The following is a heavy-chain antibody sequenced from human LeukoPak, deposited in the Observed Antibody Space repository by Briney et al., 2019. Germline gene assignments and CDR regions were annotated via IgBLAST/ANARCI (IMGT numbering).Heavy chain of an antibody. V-gene: IGHV4-39*07. Sequence: PSETLSLTCTVSGGSISSSSYYWGWIRQPPGKGLEWIGSIYYSGSTYYNPSLKSRVTISVDTSRNQFSLKLSSVTAADTAVYYCARAGGWYADYWGQGTLVTVSS. CDR2: IYYSGST. D-gene: IGHD6-19*01. CDR1: GGSISSSSYY. J-gene: IGHJ4*02. CDR3: ARAGGWYADY.